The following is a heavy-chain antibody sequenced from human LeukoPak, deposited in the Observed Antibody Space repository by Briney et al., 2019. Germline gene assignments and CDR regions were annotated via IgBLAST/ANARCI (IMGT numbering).Heavy chain of an antibody. J-gene: IGHJ5*02. D-gene: IGHD2-15*01. V-gene: IGHV4-61*02. CDR1: GGSISSSSYY. CDR2: IYTSGST. CDR3: ARDRGYGKNWFDP. Sequence: PSETLSLTCTVSGGSISSSSYYWGWIRQPGGKGLEWIGRIYTSGSTNYNPSLKSRVTMSVDTSKNQFSLKLSSVTAADTAVYYCARDRGYGKNWFDPWGQGTLLTVSS.